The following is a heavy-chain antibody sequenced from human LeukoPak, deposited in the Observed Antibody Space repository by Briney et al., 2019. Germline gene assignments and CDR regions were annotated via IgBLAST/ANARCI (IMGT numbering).Heavy chain of an antibody. J-gene: IGHJ6*02. CDR1: NGSIITSSYY. Sequence: SETLSLTCTVSNGSIITSSYYWGWIRQPPGKGLEWIGSIYYRGRTYYSPSLKSRVTISVDTSKNQFSLKLSSVTAADTAVYYCATSSSSPPQYYYYGMDVWGQGTTVTVSS. CDR3: ATSSSSPPQYYYYGMDV. V-gene: IGHV4-39*07. D-gene: IGHD6-6*01. CDR2: IYYRGRT.